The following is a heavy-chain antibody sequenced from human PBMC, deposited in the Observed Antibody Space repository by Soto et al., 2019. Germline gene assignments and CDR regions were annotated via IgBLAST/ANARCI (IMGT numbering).Heavy chain of an antibody. D-gene: IGHD3-10*01. J-gene: IGHJ6*02. CDR3: ARAPYYGSGTYYYYALDV. CDR2: ISGTAGTI. Sequence: QVQLVESGAGLVKPGGSLRLSCEASGITFSDHYMTWIRQAPGKGLEWISYISGTAGTIYYADSVKGRFTISRDNAKNSLFLQLTSLTAEDTAVYYCARAPYYGSGTYYYYALDVWGQGTTVTVSS. CDR1: GITFSDHY. V-gene: IGHV3-11*01.